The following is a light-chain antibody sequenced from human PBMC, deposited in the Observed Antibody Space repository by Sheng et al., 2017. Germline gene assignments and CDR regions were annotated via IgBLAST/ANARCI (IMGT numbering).Light chain of an antibody. CDR3: QQRSTWPIT. Sequence: EIVLTQSPGTLSLSPGEGATLSCRASQSVSDTYLAWYQHRPGQAPRLLMYGVSARATGIPDRFSGSGSGTDFTLTISRLEPEDFAVYYCQQRSTWPITFGQGTRLEIK. CDR1: QSVSDTY. V-gene: IGKV3D-20*02. CDR2: GVS. J-gene: IGKJ5*01.